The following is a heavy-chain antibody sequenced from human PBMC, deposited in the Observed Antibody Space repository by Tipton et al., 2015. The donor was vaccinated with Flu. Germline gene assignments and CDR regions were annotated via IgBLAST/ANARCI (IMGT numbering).Heavy chain of an antibody. V-gene: IGHV4-39*07. Sequence: TLSLTCTVSGGSISSTTYYWGWIRQPPGKGLEWIGTFFYTESIDYNPSLKSRVTISIDTSKSHFSLNLTPVTAADTAVYYCASKVANWGLWEPLDYWGHGTLVTVSS. CDR3: ASKVANWGLWEPLDY. J-gene: IGHJ4*01. CDR2: FFYTESI. CDR1: GGSISSTTYY. D-gene: IGHD7-27*01.